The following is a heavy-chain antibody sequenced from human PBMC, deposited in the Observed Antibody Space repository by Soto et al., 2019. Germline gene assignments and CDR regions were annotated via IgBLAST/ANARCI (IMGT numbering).Heavy chain of an antibody. CDR1: GYPVTAYY. V-gene: IGHV1-2*02. J-gene: IGHJ3*02. CDR2: INPATGAA. Sequence: QLHLVQSGAVVKKPGASVTVSCSASGYPVTAYYMHWVRQAPGRGLGWMGGINPATGAATYTQTFRGRVPMPGDTTTSTVVMELSGLTSEDTAVLYGGGGGGVGVAGSAAFDMWGQGTLVPVSS. D-gene: IGHD6-19*01. CDR3: GGGGGVGVAGSAAFDM.